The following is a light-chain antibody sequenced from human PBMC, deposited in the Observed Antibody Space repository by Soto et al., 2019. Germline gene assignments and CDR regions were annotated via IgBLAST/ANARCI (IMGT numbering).Light chain of an antibody. J-gene: IGKJ5*01. CDR3: QQYSNWPPIT. V-gene: IGKV1-9*01. CDR1: QGITSS. Sequence: IQLTQSPSSLSASVGDRVTITCRASQGITSSLAWYQQKPGKAPKLLIYDAYTLQSGVPSRFGGRGSGTEFTLTISSLQSEDFAVYYCQQYSNWPPITFGQGTRLEIK. CDR2: DAY.